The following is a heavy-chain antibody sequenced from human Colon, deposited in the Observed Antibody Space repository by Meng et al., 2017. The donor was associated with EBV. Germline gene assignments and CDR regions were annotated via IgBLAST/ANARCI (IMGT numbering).Heavy chain of an antibody. V-gene: IGHV4-34*12. CDR2: IIHGGSP. CDR3: ARRPTGIDY. J-gene: IGHJ4*02. CDR1: GGSLSGAY. Sequence: QVQLRQWGAGLLKPSETLSLTCAVDGGSLSGAYWNWIRQPPGKGLEWIGEIIHGGSPSYHPSLKRRVTISIDTSKNQLSLMLSSVTAADTAVYYCARRPTGIDYWGQGTLVTVSS. D-gene: IGHD2-8*02.